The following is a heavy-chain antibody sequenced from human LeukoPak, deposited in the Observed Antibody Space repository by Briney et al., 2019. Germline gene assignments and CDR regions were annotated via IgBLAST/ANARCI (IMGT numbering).Heavy chain of an antibody. J-gene: IGHJ3*01. CDR1: GYTLTSYN. D-gene: IGHD4-17*01. CDR3: ARDSGEYGFDV. CDR2: IYPSGDST. V-gene: IGHV1-46*01. Sequence: ASVKVSCKPSGYTLTSYNMHWVRQAPGQGLEWMGIIYPSGDSTSYAQKFQGRVTMTRDTSTTTVYTELSSLRSEDTAVYYCARDSGEYGFDVWGQGTMVTVSS.